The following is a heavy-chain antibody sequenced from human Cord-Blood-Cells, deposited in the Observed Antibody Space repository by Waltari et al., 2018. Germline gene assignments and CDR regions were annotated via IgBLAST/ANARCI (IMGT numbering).Heavy chain of an antibody. CDR2: INHSGST. V-gene: IGHV4-34*01. D-gene: IGHD2-21*01. CDR1: GGSFSGYY. J-gene: IGHJ4*02. Sequence: QVQLQQWGAGLLKPSATLSLTCAVYGGSFSGYYWSWIRQPPGKGLEWIGEINHSGSTNYNPSLKSRVTISVDTSKNQFSLKLSSVTAADTAVYYCARVRGVVIAIDYWGQGTLVTVSS. CDR3: ARVRGVVIAIDY.